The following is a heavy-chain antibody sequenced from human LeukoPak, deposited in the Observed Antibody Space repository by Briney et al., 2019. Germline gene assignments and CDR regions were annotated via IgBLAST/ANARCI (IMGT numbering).Heavy chain of an antibody. CDR1: GGSISSYY. CDR2: IYYTGST. Sequence: PSETLSLTCTVSGGSISSYYWSWIRQPPGKGLEWIGYIYYTGSTNYNPSPKSRVTISVDTSKSQFSLKLSSVTAADTAVYYCARARSGYIYYFDYWGQGTLVTVSS. J-gene: IGHJ4*02. V-gene: IGHV4-59*01. CDR3: ARARSGYIYYFDY. D-gene: IGHD5-24*01.